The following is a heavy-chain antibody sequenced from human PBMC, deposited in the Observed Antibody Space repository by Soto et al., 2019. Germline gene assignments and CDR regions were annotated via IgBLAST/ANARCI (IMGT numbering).Heavy chain of an antibody. CDR3: ARVWRLEEVWFAS. V-gene: IGHV3-48*02. D-gene: IGHD3-3*01. Sequence: GRSLRLSCAASGFTFNSYSMNWVRQAPGEGLEWISYISSTSATIYYADSVQGRFTVSRDNARNSLFLQMSGLRDDDTAVYYCARVWRLEEVWFASWGQGVLVIVSS. CDR1: GFTFNSYS. J-gene: IGHJ5*01. CDR2: ISSTSATI.